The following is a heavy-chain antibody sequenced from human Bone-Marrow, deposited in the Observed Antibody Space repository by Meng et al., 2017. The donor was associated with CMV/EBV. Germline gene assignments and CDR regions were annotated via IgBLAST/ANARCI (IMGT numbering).Heavy chain of an antibody. Sequence: SETRSLTCTVSDGSVSSGSYYWSWIRQPPGKGLEWIGYIYYSGSTNYNPSLKSRVTISVATSKNQFSLKLISVTAADTAVYYRARGAYYDSSGYSYHGIAFDIWGQGTMVTVSS. D-gene: IGHD3-22*01. J-gene: IGHJ3*02. V-gene: IGHV4-61*01. CDR3: ARGAYYDSSGYSYHGIAFDI. CDR2: IYYSGST. CDR1: DGSVSSGSYY.